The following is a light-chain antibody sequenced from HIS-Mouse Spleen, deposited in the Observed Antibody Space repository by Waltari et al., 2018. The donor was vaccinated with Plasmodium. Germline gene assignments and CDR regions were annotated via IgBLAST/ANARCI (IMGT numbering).Light chain of an antibody. CDR3: QSADSSGTYWV. Sequence: SYELTQPPSVSVSPGQTARITCSGDALPKQYAYWYQQKPGQAPVLVLYKDSERPSGIPERFSGSSSGTTVTLTISGVQAEDEADYYCQSADSSGTYWVFGEGTKLTVL. CDR2: KDS. V-gene: IGLV3-25*03. CDR1: ALPKQY. J-gene: IGLJ3*02.